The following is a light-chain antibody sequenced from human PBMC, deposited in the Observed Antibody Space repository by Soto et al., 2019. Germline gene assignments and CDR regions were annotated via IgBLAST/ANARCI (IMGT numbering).Light chain of an antibody. CDR1: QSISNN. CDR3: QHYNTWPPWT. CDR2: RAS. Sequence: IVMTQSPATLSGSPGERATLSCRASQSISNNLAWYQQKPGQAPRLLIYRASTRATGIPVRFSGSGSGTDFTLNISGLHSEDFAFYYCQHYNTWPPWTFGQGTKVEIK. J-gene: IGKJ1*01. V-gene: IGKV3-15*01.